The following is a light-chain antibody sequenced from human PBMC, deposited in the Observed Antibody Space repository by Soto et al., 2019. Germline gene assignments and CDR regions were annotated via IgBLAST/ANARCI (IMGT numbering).Light chain of an antibody. CDR3: QHYNNWPWT. CDR1: HSVGST. Sequence: ETVMTQSPATLSVSPGESATLSCRASHSVGSTLAWYQQKPGQAPRLLMYDTSTRATGIPARFSGSGSGTECTLTISSLQSDDLAVYFCQHYNNWPWTVGQGTKVEIK. CDR2: DTS. V-gene: IGKV3-15*01. J-gene: IGKJ1*01.